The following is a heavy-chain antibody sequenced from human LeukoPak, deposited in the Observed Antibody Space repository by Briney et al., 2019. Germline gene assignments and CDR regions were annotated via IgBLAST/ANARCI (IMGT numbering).Heavy chain of an antibody. J-gene: IGHJ4*02. CDR1: GFTISSYG. CDR3: ARDASGYDPTGAFDY. V-gene: IGHV3-23*01. D-gene: IGHD5-12*01. Sequence: GGSLRLSCAGSGFTISSYGMSWVRQAPGKGLEWVSAISGSGGDTYYADSVKGRFTISRDNSKNTLYLQMNSLRAEDTAVYYCARDASGYDPTGAFDYWGQGTLVTVSS. CDR2: ISGSGGDT.